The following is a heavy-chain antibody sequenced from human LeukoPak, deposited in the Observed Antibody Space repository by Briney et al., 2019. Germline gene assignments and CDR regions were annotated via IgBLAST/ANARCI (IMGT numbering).Heavy chain of an antibody. J-gene: IGHJ6*03. CDR1: GGSISSGSYY. V-gene: IGHV4-61*02. CDR3: ARGRGYYYYYYMDV. Sequence: SETLSLTCTVSGGSISSGSYYWSWIRQPAGKGLEWIGRIYTSGSTNYNPSLKSRVTISVDTSKNQFSLKLSSVTAADTAVYYCARGRGYYYYYYMDVWGKGTTVTVSS. CDR2: IYTSGST.